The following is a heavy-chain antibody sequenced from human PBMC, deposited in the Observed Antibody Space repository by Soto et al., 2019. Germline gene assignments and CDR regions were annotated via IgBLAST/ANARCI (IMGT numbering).Heavy chain of an antibody. V-gene: IGHV2-26*01. CDR1: GLSITDSEMG. D-gene: IGHD6-19*01. Sequence: QVTLKESGPVLVKPTETLTLRCTVSGLSITDSEMGVSWIRQPPGQPLEWLAHIDSSGEKSYRTFLKSRLAISKDTPTSQIVLTMTNMAPADTATYYCARRHLAVAVSPWFDPWGQGIPVTVSS. J-gene: IGHJ5*02. CDR2: IDSSGEK. CDR3: ARRHLAVAVSPWFDP.